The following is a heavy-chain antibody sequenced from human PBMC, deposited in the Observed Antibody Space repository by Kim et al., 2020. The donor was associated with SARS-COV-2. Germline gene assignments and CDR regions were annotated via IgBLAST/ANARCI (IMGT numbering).Heavy chain of an antibody. D-gene: IGHD2-21*02. CDR2: FSGSAGDS. J-gene: IGHJ5*02. Sequence: GGSLRLSCVVSGFTLRRYAVGWVRQAPGKGLEWVSTFSGSAGDSYYPESLKGRFTVSSDSSKPTLYLEMDNLRLEDTGMYYCAKGKGDNIIDWFDPWGQGTLVTVSS. CDR3: AKGKGDNIIDWFDP. V-gene: IGHV3-23*01. CDR1: GFTLRRYA.